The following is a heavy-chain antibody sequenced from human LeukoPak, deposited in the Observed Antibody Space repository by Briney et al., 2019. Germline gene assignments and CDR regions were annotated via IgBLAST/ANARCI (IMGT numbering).Heavy chain of an antibody. J-gene: IGHJ3*02. CDR3: ARDPEGGIAAAGSPDAFDI. CDR2: IYYSGST. CDR1: GGSISSYY. V-gene: IGHV4-59*01. Sequence: SETLSLTCTVSGGSISSYYWSWIRQPPGKGLEWIGYIYYSGSTNYNPSLKSRVTISLDRSQSQFSLKLTSVTAADTAVYYCARDPEGGIAAAGSPDAFDIWGQGTMVTVSS. D-gene: IGHD6-13*01.